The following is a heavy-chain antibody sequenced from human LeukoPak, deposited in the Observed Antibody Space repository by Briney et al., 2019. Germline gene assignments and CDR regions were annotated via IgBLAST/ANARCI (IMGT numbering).Heavy chain of an antibody. CDR2: ISSSGSTI. J-gene: IGHJ6*02. V-gene: IGHV3-48*03. Sequence: GGSLRLSCAASGFTFSSYEMNWVRQAPGKGLEWVSYISSSGSTIYYADSVKGRFTISRDNAKNSLYLHMNSLRVEDTAVYYCARSEPYGSGSYYNWPYGMDVWGQGTTVTVSS. CDR1: GFTFSSYE. D-gene: IGHD3-10*01. CDR3: ARSEPYGSGSYYNWPYGMDV.